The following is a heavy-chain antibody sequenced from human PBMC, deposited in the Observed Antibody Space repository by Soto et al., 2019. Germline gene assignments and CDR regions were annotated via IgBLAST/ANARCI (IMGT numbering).Heavy chain of an antibody. CDR2: IYYNSDRI. D-gene: IGHD3-16*01. Sequence: EVKLVESGGGLVQPGRSLRLSCAASGFTSNDYAMHWVRQAPGKGLEWVSGIYYNSDRIDYGDSVKGRFATSRDNAMNSLYLQMNSLRPEDTAVYYCVKDVLPGGADYWGPGTLVTVSS. V-gene: IGHV3-9*02. CDR3: VKDVLPGGADY. J-gene: IGHJ4*02. CDR1: GFTSNDYA.